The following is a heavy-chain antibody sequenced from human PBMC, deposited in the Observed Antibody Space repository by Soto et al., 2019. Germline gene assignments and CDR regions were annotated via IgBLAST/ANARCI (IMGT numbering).Heavy chain of an antibody. CDR2: IHPYTGGT. J-gene: IGHJ6*02. Sequence: ASVKVSCKASGYTFTGYYVLWVRQAPGQGPECMGWIHPYTGGTNYAQKFQGRVTMTRDTSISTSYMELSKLISDDTAVYYCATQFHHCGGDCYRGPYFGMDVWGQGTTVTVSS. D-gene: IGHD2-21*02. CDR1: GYTFTGYY. V-gene: IGHV1-2*02. CDR3: ATQFHHCGGDCYRGPYFGMDV.